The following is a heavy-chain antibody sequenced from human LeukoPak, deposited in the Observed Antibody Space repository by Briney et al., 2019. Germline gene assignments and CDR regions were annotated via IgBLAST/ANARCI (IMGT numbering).Heavy chain of an antibody. V-gene: IGHV3-15*01. Sequence: GGSLRLSCVASGITFSNAWMSWVRQAPGKGLEWVGRTKSKTNGGTTDYAAPVRGRFTISRDDSKNTLFLQLSSLQTEDTAVYYCTTWDYFDYWGQGTLVTVSS. CDR1: GITFSNAW. J-gene: IGHJ4*02. CDR3: TTWDYFDY. CDR2: TKSKTNGGTT.